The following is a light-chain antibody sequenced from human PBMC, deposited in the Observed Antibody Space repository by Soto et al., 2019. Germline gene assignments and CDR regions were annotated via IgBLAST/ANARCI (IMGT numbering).Light chain of an antibody. Sequence: EIVLTQSPATLSLSPGDTATLSCRASQSVTSSLAWFQQKPGQAPRLLIYDVSRRATAIPARFSGSGSGTDFTLTISSLEPEYFAVYYCQQRTTWPTFGGGTKVEIK. J-gene: IGKJ4*01. CDR1: QSVTSS. CDR3: QQRTTWPT. CDR2: DVS. V-gene: IGKV3-11*01.